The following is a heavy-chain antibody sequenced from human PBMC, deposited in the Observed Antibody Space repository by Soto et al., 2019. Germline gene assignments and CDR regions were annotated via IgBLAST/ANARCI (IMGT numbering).Heavy chain of an antibody. Sequence: QVQLVQSGAEVKKPGSSVKVSCKASGGTFSSYTISWVRQAPGQGLEWMGRIIPILGIANYAQKFQGRVTITADKSTSTAYMELSSLRSEDTVVYYCARQAYGDTSDYWGQGTLVTVSS. CDR1: GGTFSSYT. CDR2: IIPILGIA. J-gene: IGHJ4*02. V-gene: IGHV1-69*02. CDR3: ARQAYGDTSDY. D-gene: IGHD4-17*01.